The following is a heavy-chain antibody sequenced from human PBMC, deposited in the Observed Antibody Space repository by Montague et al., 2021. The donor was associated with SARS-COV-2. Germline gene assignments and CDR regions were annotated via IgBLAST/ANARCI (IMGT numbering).Heavy chain of an antibody. CDR2: IRPDGTST. CDR3: VRPLWFGDSDYYFDS. V-gene: IGHV3-74*01. CDR1: GFTFRSYW. J-gene: IGHJ4*02. D-gene: IGHD3-10*01. Sequence: SLRLSCAASGFTFRSYWMHWVRQVPGRGLVWVSRIRPDGTSTHYAASVKGRFVISRDNAKNTLSLEMTNLRVDDTAMYYCVRPLWFGDSDYYFDSWGQGTLVSVSS.